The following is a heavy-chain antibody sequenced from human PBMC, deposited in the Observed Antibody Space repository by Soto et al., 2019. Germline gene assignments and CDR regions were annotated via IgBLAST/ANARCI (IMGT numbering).Heavy chain of an antibody. Sequence: ASVKVSCKASGYTFTSYAMHWVRQAPGQRLEWMGWINAGNGNTKYSQKFQGRVTITRDTSASTAYMELSSLRSEDTAVYYCARDYDTGDYYYYMDVWGKGTKVTVSS. CDR2: INAGNGNT. D-gene: IGHD3-9*01. J-gene: IGHJ6*03. CDR3: ARDYDTGDYYYYMDV. V-gene: IGHV1-3*01. CDR1: GYTFTSYA.